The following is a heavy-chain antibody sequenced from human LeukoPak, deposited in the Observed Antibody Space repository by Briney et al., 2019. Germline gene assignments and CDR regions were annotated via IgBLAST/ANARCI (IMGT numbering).Heavy chain of an antibody. CDR3: ARDSKTGWFDP. Sequence: SETLSLTCTVSGGSISSLSYYWGWIRQPPGKGLEWIGSIYYSGSTYYNPSLKSRVTISVDTSKSQFSLELSSVTAADTAVYYCARDSKTGWFDPWGRGTLVTVSS. CDR2: IYYSGST. V-gene: IGHV4-39*07. J-gene: IGHJ5*02. CDR1: GGSISSLSYY.